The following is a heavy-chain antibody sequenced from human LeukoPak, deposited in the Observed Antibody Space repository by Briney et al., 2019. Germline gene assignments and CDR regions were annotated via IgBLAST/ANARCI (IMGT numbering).Heavy chain of an antibody. CDR3: ARIDIVVVPAAISGAFDI. CDR2: IYHSGST. CDR1: GYSLSSGYY. J-gene: IGHJ3*02. V-gene: IGHV4-38-2*01. Sequence: PSETLSLTCAVSGYSLSSGYYWGWIRQPPGKGLEWIGSIYHSGSTYYNPSLKGRVTISVDTSKNQFSLKLSSVTAADTAVYYCARIDIVVVPAAISGAFDIWGQGTMVTVSS. D-gene: IGHD2-2*01.